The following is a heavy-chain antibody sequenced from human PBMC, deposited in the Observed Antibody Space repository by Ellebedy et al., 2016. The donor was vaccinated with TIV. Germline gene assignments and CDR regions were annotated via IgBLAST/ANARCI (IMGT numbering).Heavy chain of an antibody. CDR2: INLSGGST. CDR3: AREGTSGALDY. V-gene: IGHV1-46*01. J-gene: IGHJ4*02. D-gene: IGHD2-2*01. CDR1: GYTFTSYY. Sequence: AASVKVSCKASGYTFTSYYMHWVRQAPGQGLEWMGIINLSGGSTNYAQKFQGRVTMTRDTSTSTVFMELSSLRSEDTAVYYCAREGTSGALDYWGQGTLVTVSS.